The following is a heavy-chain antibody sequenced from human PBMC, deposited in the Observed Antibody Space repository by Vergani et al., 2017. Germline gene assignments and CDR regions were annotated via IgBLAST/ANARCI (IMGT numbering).Heavy chain of an antibody. Sequence: QVQLQQWGAGLLKPSETLSLTCAVYGGSFSGYYWSWIRQPPGKGLEWIGEINHSGSTNYNPSLKSRVTISVDTSKNQFSLKRSSVTAADTAVYYCARYNIEGGSSWTYYYYYYMDVWGKGTTVTVSS. V-gene: IGHV4-34*01. CDR1: GGSFSGYY. D-gene: IGHD6-13*01. CDR3: ARYNIEGGSSWTYYYYYYMDV. J-gene: IGHJ6*03. CDR2: INHSGST.